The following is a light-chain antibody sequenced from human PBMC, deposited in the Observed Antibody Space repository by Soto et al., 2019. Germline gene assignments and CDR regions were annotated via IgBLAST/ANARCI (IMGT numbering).Light chain of an antibody. CDR3: GTWDSSLSDAVV. CDR1: SSNIGRNY. Sequence: QSVLTQPPSVSAAPGQKVTISCSGTSSNIGRNYVAWYQQLPGTAPKLLIYDNDKRPSGIPDRFSGSKFGTSATLGISGLQTGDEADYYCGTWDSSLSDAVVFGEGTKLTVL. CDR2: DND. V-gene: IGLV1-51*01. J-gene: IGLJ2*01.